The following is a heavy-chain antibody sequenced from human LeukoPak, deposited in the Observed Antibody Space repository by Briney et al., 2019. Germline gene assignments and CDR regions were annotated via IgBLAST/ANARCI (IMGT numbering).Heavy chain of an antibody. D-gene: IGHD3-9*01. CDR2: IWYDGSNK. CDR3: ARSVLTGYGEYYFDY. J-gene: IGHJ4*02. Sequence: GSLRLSCAASGFTFSSYGMHWVRQAPGKGLEWVAVIWYDGSNKYYADSVKGRFTISRDNSKNTLYLQMNSLRAEDTAVYYCARSVLTGYGEYYFDYWGQGTPVTVSS. V-gene: IGHV3-33*01. CDR1: GFTFSSYG.